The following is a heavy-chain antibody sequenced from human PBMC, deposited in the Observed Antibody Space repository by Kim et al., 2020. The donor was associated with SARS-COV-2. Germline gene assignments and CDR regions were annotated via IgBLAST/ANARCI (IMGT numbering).Heavy chain of an antibody. CDR3: VKDHPWTCSSTSCTLGAFDI. CDR2: ISSNGGST. V-gene: IGHV3-64D*06. Sequence: GGSLRLSCSASGFTFSSYAMHWVRQAPGKGLEYVSAISSNGGSTYYADSVKGRFTISRDNSKNTLYLQMSSLRAEDTAVYYCVKDHPWTCSSTSCTLGAFDIWGQGTMVTVSS. D-gene: IGHD2-2*01. CDR1: GFTFSSYA. J-gene: IGHJ3*02.